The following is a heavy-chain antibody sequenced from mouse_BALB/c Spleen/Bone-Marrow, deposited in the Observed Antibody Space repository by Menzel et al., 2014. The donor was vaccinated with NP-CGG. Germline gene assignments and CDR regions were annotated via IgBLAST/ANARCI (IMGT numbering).Heavy chain of an antibody. V-gene: IGHV1-7*01. J-gene: IGHJ3*01. CDR3: TTGGNDWFAY. Sequence: VKLMESGPELAKPGASVKMPCRASGYTFTSYWTNWVKQRPVQGLEWIGYINPTSGYTEYNQKFKDKATLTTDKSSSTAYMQLSSLTSEDSAVYYCTTGGNDWFAYWGQGTLVTVSA. CDR1: GYTFTSYW. D-gene: IGHD2-1*01. CDR2: INPTSGYT.